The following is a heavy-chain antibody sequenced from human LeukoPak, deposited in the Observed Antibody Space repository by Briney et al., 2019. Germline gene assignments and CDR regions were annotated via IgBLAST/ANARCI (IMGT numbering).Heavy chain of an antibody. V-gene: IGHV3-30*18. CDR2: ISYDGSNK. CDR3: AKDDDYYDSSGYSDY. J-gene: IGHJ4*02. Sequence: PGGSLRLSCAASGFTFSSYGMHWVRQAPGKGLEWVAVISYDGSNKYYADSVKGRFTISRDNSKSTLYLQMNSLRAEDTAVYYCAKDDDYYDSSGYSDYWGQGTPVTVSS. D-gene: IGHD3-22*01. CDR1: GFTFSSYG.